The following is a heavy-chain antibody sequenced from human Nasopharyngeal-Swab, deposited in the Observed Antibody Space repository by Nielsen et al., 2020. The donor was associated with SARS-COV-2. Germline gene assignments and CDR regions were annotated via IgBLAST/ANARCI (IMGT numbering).Heavy chain of an antibody. CDR2: ISSSSSYT. Sequence: GGSLRLSCAASGFTFSDYYMSWIRQAPGKGLEWVSYISSSSSYTDYADSVKGRFTISRDNAKNSLYLQMDNLRAEDTTVYYCARSTSSSWYRPLDYWGQGTLVTVSS. CDR1: GFTFSDYY. D-gene: IGHD6-13*01. J-gene: IGHJ4*02. CDR3: ARSTSSSWYRPLDY. V-gene: IGHV3-11*03.